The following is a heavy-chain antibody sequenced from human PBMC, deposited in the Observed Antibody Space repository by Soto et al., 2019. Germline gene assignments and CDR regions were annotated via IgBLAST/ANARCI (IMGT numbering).Heavy chain of an antibody. Sequence: SETLSLTCTVSGGSISSGDYYWSWIRQPPGKGLEWIGYIYYSGSTYYNPSLKSRVIISVDTSKNQFSLRLRSVTAADTAVYYCARAASFCYDSTGYYHFDYWGQGSLVTVSS. V-gene: IGHV4-30-4*01. CDR2: IYYSGST. CDR3: ARAASFCYDSTGYYHFDY. D-gene: IGHD3-22*01. J-gene: IGHJ4*02. CDR1: GGSISSGDYY.